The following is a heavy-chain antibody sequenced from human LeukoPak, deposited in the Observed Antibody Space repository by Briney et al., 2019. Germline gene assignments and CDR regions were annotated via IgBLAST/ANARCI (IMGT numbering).Heavy chain of an antibody. V-gene: IGHV4-34*01. J-gene: IGHJ5*02. Sequence: PPETLSLTCAVYGGSLSAYYWSWIRQPPGKGLEWIGEINHKGDTQYNPSLKGRVTISVDTSKNEFSLKMRSMTAADTAVYYCARGPDSGSYYAWFDPWGQETLVTVSS. CDR1: GGSLSAYY. D-gene: IGHD1-26*01. CDR3: ARGPDSGSYYAWFDP. CDR2: INHKGDT.